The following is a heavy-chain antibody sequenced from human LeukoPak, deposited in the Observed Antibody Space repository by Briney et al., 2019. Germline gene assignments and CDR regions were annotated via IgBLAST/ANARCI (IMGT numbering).Heavy chain of an antibody. J-gene: IGHJ4*02. V-gene: IGHV3-53*01. CDR1: GFIVSRNY. D-gene: IGHD3-10*01. Sequence: GGSLRLSWAASGFIVSRNYMSWVRQAPGKGLEWVSVIYDGNTYYADSVKGRFTISRDNSKNTLYLQMNSLRAEDTAIYYCAGFVRGLPHWGQGALVTVSS. CDR3: AGFVRGLPH. CDR2: IYDGNT.